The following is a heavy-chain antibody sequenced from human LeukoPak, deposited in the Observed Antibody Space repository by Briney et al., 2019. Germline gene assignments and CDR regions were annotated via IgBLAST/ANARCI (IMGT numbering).Heavy chain of an antibody. V-gene: IGHV4-39*07. D-gene: IGHD3-9*01. Sequence: SQTLSLTCTVSGGSISSSSYYWGWIRQPPGKGLEWIGSIYYSGSTYYNPSLKSRVTISVDTSKNQFSLKLSSVTAADTAVYYCARSDILTGYAYYFDYWGQGTLVTVSS. J-gene: IGHJ4*02. CDR2: IYYSGST. CDR1: GGSISSSSYY. CDR3: ARSDILTGYAYYFDY.